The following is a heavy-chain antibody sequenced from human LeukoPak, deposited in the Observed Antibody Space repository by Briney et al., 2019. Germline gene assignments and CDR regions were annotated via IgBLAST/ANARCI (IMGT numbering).Heavy chain of an antibody. CDR2: IWYDGSNK. CDR1: GFCFSNYG. D-gene: IGHD3-16*01. Sequence: GRSLRLSCAASGFCFSNYGMHWVRQAPGKGLEWMAVIWYDGSNKYYADSVKGRFTISRDNSKNTLYVQMSSLRAEDTAVYYCARSNNGGWGYCDYWGQGSLVTVSS. V-gene: IGHV3-33*01. CDR3: ARSNNGGWGYCDY. J-gene: IGHJ4*02.